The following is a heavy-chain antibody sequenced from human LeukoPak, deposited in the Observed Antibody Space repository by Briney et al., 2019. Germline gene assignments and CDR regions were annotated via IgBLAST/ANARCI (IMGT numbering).Heavy chain of an antibody. J-gene: IGHJ4*02. V-gene: IGHV3-23*01. D-gene: IGHD2-2*01. CDR1: GFTFSSYA. Sequence: GGSLRLSCAASGFTFSSYAMSLVRQAPGKGLEWVSAISGSGGSTYYADSVKGRVTISRDNAKNTLYLQMNSLRAEDTAVYYCAKDKRECSSTSCYSIFDYWGQGTLVTVSS. CDR2: ISGSGGST. CDR3: AKDKRECSSTSCYSIFDY.